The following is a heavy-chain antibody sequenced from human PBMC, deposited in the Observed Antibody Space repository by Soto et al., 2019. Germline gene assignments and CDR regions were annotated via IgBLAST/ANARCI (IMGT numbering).Heavy chain of an antibody. V-gene: IGHV3-11*01. J-gene: IGHJ3*02. CDR1: GFTFSDYY. CDR2: ISSSGSTI. D-gene: IGHD3-10*01. CDR3: ARAHYYGSGAVGAFDI. Sequence: GGSLRLSCAASGFTFSDYYMSWIRQAPGKGLEWVSYISSSGSTIYYADSVKGRFTISRDNAKNSLYLQMNSLRAEDTAVYYCARAHYYGSGAVGAFDIWGQGTMVTVSS.